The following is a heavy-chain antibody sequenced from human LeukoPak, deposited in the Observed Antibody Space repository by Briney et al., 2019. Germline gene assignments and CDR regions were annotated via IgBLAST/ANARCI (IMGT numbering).Heavy chain of an antibody. J-gene: IGHJ4*02. CDR1: GYTFTGYY. V-gene: IGHV1-2*02. CDR3: ANWAATIRNFNY. D-gene: IGHD5-12*01. CDR2: IDPNSGGT. Sequence: ASVKVSCKTSGYTFTGYYIHWVRQALGQGLEWMGWIDPNSGGTNFAQKFQGRVTMTTDTSITTAYMELTRLRSDDTAVYYCANWAATIRNFNYWGQGTLVTVSS.